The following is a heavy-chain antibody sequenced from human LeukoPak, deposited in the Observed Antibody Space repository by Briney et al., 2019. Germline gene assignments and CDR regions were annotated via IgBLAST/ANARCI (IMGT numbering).Heavy chain of an antibody. CDR2: IIPILGIA. CDR1: GGTFSSNA. Sequence: SVKVSCKASGGTFSSNAISWVRQAPGQGLEWMGRIIPILGIANYAQKFQGRVTITADKSTSTAYMELSSLRSEDTAVYYCARDPDVSAFDYWGQGTLVTVSS. V-gene: IGHV1-69*04. CDR3: ARDPDVSAFDY. J-gene: IGHJ4*02.